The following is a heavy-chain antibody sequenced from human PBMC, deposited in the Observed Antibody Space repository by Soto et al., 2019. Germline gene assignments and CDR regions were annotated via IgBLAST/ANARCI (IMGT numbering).Heavy chain of an antibody. V-gene: IGHV3-21*01. Sequence: GGSLRLSCASSGFTFITYSMNWVRPAPGKGLEWVSYISSSSTYIYYADSVKGRFPISRDNAKNSLYLQMNSLRAEDTAVYYCLIAVAGSFAPDYWGQGTLVTVSS. D-gene: IGHD6-19*01. J-gene: IGHJ4*02. CDR3: LIAVAGSFAPDY. CDR2: ISSSSTYI. CDR1: GFTFITYS.